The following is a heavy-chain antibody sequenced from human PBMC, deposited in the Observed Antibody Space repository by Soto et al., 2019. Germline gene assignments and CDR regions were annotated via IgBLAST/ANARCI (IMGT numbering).Heavy chain of an antibody. D-gene: IGHD1-26*01. Sequence: EVQLVESGGGLVKPGGSLRLSCAASGFSFSTYSMNWVRQAPGKGLEWVSSMSSSSNYIYYGDSVKGRFTISRDNAKNSLFLQMNSLRPDDTAVYYCARIPRLNSGSFGMDVWGQGTTVTVSS. V-gene: IGHV3-21*01. CDR1: GFSFSTYS. CDR2: MSSSSNYI. J-gene: IGHJ6*02. CDR3: ARIPRLNSGSFGMDV.